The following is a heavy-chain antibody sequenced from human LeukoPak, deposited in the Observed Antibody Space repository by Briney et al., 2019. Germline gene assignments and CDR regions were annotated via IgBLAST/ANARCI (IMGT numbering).Heavy chain of an antibody. CDR1: GFTFSSYG. J-gene: IGHJ4*02. V-gene: IGHV3-30*02. D-gene: IGHD5-18*01. CDR3: AKDPKKYSYDQYFDY. CDR2: IRYDGSNK. Sequence: PGGSLRLSCAASGFTFSSYGMHWVRQAPGMGLEWVAFIRYDGSNKYYADSVKGRFTISRDNSKNTLYLQMNSLRAEDTAVYYCAKDPKKYSYDQYFDYWGQGTLVTVSS.